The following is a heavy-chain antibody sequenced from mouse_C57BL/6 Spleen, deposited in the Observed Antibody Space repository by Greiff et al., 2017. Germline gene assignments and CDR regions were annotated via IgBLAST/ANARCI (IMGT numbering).Heavy chain of an antibody. J-gene: IGHJ3*01. Sequence: DVMLVESGEGLVKPGGSLKLSCAASGFTFSSYAMSWVRQTPEKRLEWVAYISSGGDYIYYADTVKGRFTISRDNARNTLYLQMSSLKSEDTAMYYCTRERRPFSWFAYWGQGTLVTVSA. CDR3: TRERRPFSWFAY. CDR2: ISSGGDYI. V-gene: IGHV5-9-1*02. CDR1: GFTFSSYA.